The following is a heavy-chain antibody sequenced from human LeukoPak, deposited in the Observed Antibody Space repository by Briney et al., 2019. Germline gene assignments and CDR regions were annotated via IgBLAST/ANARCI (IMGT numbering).Heavy chain of an antibody. V-gene: IGHV4-39*07. CDR2: IYYSGST. CDR1: GGSISSSSYY. CDR3: ARQDPRGVI. D-gene: IGHD3-10*01. Sequence: SETLSPTCTVSGGSISSSSYYWGWIRQPPGKGLEWVGSIYYSGSTYYNPSLKSRVTISVDTSKNQFSLKLSSVTAADTAVYYCARQDPRGVIWGQGTLVTVSS. J-gene: IGHJ4*02.